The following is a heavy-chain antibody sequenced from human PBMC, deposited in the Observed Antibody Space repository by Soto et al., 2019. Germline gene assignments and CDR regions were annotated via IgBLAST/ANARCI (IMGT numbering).Heavy chain of an antibody. CDR3: AKVTGYCDSTSCYRGGYYYYGMDV. V-gene: IGHV3-23*01. CDR2: ISGGGSNT. CDR1: GFPFSSYV. D-gene: IGHD2-2*02. Sequence: PGGSLRLSCAASGFPFSSYVMSWVRQAPGKGLEWVSGISGGGSNTFYADSVKGRFTISRDNSKNTLYLQMNSLRAEDTAVYYCAKVTGYCDSTSCYRGGYYYYGMDVWGQGTTVTVSS. J-gene: IGHJ6*02.